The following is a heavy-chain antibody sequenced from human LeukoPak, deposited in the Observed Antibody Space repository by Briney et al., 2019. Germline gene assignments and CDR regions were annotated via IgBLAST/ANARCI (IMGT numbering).Heavy chain of an antibody. D-gene: IGHD6-19*01. J-gene: IGHJ3*02. CDR1: GFTFDDYA. CDR3: AKGAVAATWNDAFDI. V-gene: IGHV3-9*03. CDR2: ISWNSGSI. Sequence: PGGSLRLSCAASGFTFDDYAMQWVRQAPGKGLEWVSGISWNSGSIGYADSVKGRFTISRDNAKNSLYLQMNSLRAEDMALYYCAKGAVAATWNDAFDIWGQGTMVTVSS.